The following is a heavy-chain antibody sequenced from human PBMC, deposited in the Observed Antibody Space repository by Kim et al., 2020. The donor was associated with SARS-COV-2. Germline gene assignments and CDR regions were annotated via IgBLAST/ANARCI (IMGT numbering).Heavy chain of an antibody. CDR2: ISSDGSNR. D-gene: IGHD2-21*02. J-gene: IGHJ4*02. CDR3: AAIHCAGDCYHS. Sequence: GGSLRLSCVASGLTFSTYGMHWVRQAPGKGLEWVTYISSDGSNRNYADSVKGRFTISRDNSKSTLYLQMNSLRAEDTAVYYCAAIHCAGDCYHSWGQGTPVTVSS. V-gene: IGHV3-30*03. CDR1: GLTFSTYG.